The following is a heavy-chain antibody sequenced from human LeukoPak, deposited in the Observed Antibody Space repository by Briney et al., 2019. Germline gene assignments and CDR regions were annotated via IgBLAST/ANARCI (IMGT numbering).Heavy chain of an antibody. D-gene: IGHD6-25*01. Sequence: SETLSLTCTVSGGSISSYYWSWIRQPPGKGLEWIGYIYYSGSTTYNPSLRSRVTISVDTSKNQFSLKLSSVTAADTAVYYCARYSSELDYWGQGTLVTVSS. V-gene: IGHV4-59*01. J-gene: IGHJ4*02. CDR2: IYYSGST. CDR3: ARYSSELDY. CDR1: GGSISSYY.